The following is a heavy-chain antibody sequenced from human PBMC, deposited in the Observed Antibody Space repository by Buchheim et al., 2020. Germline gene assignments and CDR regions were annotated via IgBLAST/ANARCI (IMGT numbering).Heavy chain of an antibody. J-gene: IGHJ4*02. CDR2: VHQSGST. CDR1: GDSISNGHW. CDR3: ARGGRGYSYGQLGYYFDY. D-gene: IGHD5-18*01. V-gene: IGHV4-4*02. Sequence: QVQLRESGPGLLKPSGTLSLTCAVSGDSISNGHWWTWVRQPPGKGPEWIGEVHQSGSTNSNPSLKSRVTISVDKSKNQFSLNLSSVTAADTAVYYCARGGRGYSYGQLGYYFDYWGQGTL.